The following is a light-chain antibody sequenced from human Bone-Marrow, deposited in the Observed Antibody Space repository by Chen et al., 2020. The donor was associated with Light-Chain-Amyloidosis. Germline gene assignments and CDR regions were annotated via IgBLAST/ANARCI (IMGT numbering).Light chain of an antibody. CDR1: SSDVGGDNH. CDR2: EVS. V-gene: IGLV2-14*01. Sequence: QSALTQPASLSGSPGQSITISCTGTSSDVGGDNHVSWYQQHPDKAPKLMIYEVSNRPSWVPDRFSGSKSDNTASLTISELQTEDEADYFCSSYTITNTLVFGSGTRVTVL. J-gene: IGLJ1*01. CDR3: SSYTITNTLV.